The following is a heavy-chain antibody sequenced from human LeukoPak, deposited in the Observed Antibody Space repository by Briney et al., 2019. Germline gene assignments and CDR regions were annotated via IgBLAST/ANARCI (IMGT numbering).Heavy chain of an antibody. Sequence: GGSLRLSCAASGFTFSSYAMSWVRQAPGKGLEWVSAISGSGGSTYYADSVKGRFTISRDNSKNTLYLQMNSLRAEDTAVYYCAKGLIGVTAILGDYYGMDVWGQGTTVTVSS. CDR3: AKGLIGVTAILGDYYGMDV. D-gene: IGHD2-21*02. CDR2: ISGSGGST. V-gene: IGHV3-23*01. CDR1: GFTFSSYA. J-gene: IGHJ6*02.